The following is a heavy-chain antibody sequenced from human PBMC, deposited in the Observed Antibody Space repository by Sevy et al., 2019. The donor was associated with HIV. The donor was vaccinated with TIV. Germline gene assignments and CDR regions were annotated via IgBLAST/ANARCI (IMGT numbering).Heavy chain of an antibody. CDR3: AKERGYSSSWYVARLIDY. V-gene: IGHV3-30*18. CDR2: ISYDGSNK. D-gene: IGHD6-13*01. CDR1: GFTFSSYG. Sequence: GGSLRLSCAASGFTFSSYGMHWVRQAPGKGLEWVAVISYDGSNKYYADSVKGRFTISRDNSKNTLYLQMNSLRAEDTAVYYYAKERGYSSSWYVARLIDYWGQGTLVTVSS. J-gene: IGHJ4*02.